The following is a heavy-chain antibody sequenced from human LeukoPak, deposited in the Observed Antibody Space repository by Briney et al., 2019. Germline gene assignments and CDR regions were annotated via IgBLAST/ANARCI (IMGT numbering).Heavy chain of an antibody. J-gene: IGHJ5*02. Sequence: GGSLRPSCAASGFTFSSYSMTWVRQAPGKGLEWVSSITSSSGYIHYADSVKGRFTISRDNAKNSLYLQMNSLRAEDTAVYYCAREGDIVSVPTAWRFDPWGQGTLVTVSS. D-gene: IGHD2-2*01. CDR1: GFTFSSYS. V-gene: IGHV3-21*01. CDR2: ITSSSGYI. CDR3: AREGDIVSVPTAWRFDP.